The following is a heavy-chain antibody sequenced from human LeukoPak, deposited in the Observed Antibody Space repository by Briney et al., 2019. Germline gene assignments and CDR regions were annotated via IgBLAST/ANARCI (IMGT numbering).Heavy chain of an antibody. CDR1: GFTLTSYW. CDR2: INSDGSST. Sequence: GGSLRLSCAAAGFTLTSYWMHWVRQAPGKGLVWVSRINSDGSSTRYAVSVKGRVTISRDNSTNTLYLQMSSLRPEDTDVYYCVKDDSYYYDRSARDSWGQGTLVTVSS. D-gene: IGHD3-22*01. CDR3: VKDDSYYYDRSARDS. V-gene: IGHV3-74*01. J-gene: IGHJ4*02.